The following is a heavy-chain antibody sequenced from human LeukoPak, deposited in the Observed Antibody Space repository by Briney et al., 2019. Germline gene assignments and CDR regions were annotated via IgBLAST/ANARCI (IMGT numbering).Heavy chain of an antibody. J-gene: IGHJ4*02. Sequence: GGSLRLSCAASGFTFSSYVMHWVRQAPGKGLEWVAVISYDGSNKYYADSVKGRFTISRDNSKNTLYLQMNSLRAEDTAVYYCARSIVVVPAVDDYWGQGTLVTVSS. D-gene: IGHD2-2*01. CDR3: ARSIVVVPAVDDY. V-gene: IGHV3-30*04. CDR1: GFTFSSYV. CDR2: ISYDGSNK.